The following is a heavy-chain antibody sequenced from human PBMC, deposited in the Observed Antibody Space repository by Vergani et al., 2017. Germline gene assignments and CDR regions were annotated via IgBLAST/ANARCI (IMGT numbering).Heavy chain of an antibody. Sequence: EVQLVESGGGLVQPGGSLRLSCAASGFTFSSYDMHWVRQATGKGLEWVSSIGTAGDPYYPGSVKGRFTISRENAKNSLYLQMNSLRAGDTAVYYCARGRSFGYYGMDVWGQGTTVTVSS. CDR1: GFTFSSYD. D-gene: IGHD3-10*01. CDR2: IGTAGDP. CDR3: ARGRSFGYYGMDV. J-gene: IGHJ6*02. V-gene: IGHV3-13*05.